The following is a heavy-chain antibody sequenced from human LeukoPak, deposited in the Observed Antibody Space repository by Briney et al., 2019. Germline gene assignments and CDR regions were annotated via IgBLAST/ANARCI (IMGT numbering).Heavy chain of an antibody. CDR2: ISYDGSNK. Sequence: GGSLRLSCAASGFTFSSYGMHWVRQAPGKGLEWVAVISYDGSNKYYADSVKGRFTISRDNSKNTLYLQMNSLRAEDTAVYYCARGSRVVNLPGLLFAFDIWGQGTMVTVSS. CDR1: GFTFSSYG. J-gene: IGHJ3*02. D-gene: IGHD4-23*01. CDR3: ARGSRVVNLPGLLFAFDI. V-gene: IGHV3-30*03.